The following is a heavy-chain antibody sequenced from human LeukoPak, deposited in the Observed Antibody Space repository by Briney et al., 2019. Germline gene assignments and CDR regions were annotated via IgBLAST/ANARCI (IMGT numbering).Heavy chain of an antibody. CDR3: ARAPEGTMVRGVTNWFDP. Sequence: PSETLSLTCAVYGGSFSGYYWSWIRQPPGKGLEWIGEINHSGSTNYNPSLKSRVTISVGTSKNQFSLKLSSVTAADTAVYYCARAPEGTMVRGVTNWFDPWGQGTLVTVSS. CDR2: INHSGST. V-gene: IGHV4-34*01. D-gene: IGHD3-10*01. CDR1: GGSFSGYY. J-gene: IGHJ5*02.